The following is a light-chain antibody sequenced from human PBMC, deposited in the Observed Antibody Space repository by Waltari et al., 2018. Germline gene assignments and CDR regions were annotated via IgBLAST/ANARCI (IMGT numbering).Light chain of an antibody. V-gene: IGKV1-5*03. CDR3: QHYNTYLT. CDR1: QDISGW. Sequence: DIQMTQSPSTLSAFVGDRVIITCRASQDISGWLAWYQQKPGKVPKLLIYKTSSSQNGVPSRFSGSGSGTEFTLTISSLQPDDSATYYCQHYNTYLTFGQGTKVEIK. J-gene: IGKJ1*01. CDR2: KTS.